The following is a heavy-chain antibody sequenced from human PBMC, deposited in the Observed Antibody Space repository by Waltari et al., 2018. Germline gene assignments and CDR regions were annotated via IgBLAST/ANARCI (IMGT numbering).Heavy chain of an antibody. V-gene: IGHV4-34*01. J-gene: IGHJ5*02. Sequence: QVQLQHWGAGLLKPSETLSLTCAVYGGTFSGYYWSWIRQPPGKGLEWIGEINPTGSTNYNPSLMSRVTMSVDTSKTQFSLKLSSVTAADTAVYYCARDRGDNWFDPWGQGTLVTVSS. D-gene: IGHD3-16*02. CDR3: ARDRGDNWFDP. CDR1: GGTFSGYY. CDR2: INPTGST.